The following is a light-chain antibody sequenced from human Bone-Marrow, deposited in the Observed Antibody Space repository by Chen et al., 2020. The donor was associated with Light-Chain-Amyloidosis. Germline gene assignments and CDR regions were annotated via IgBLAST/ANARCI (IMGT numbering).Light chain of an antibody. CDR3: HVWDDDSHQHV. J-gene: IGLJ2*01. CDR1: DIGSKS. V-gene: IGLV3-21*02. CDR2: DDT. Sequence: SSVLTQAPSVSAAPGQTPTIICGGNDIGSKSLHWYQQRPGQAPVLIVYDDTDRPSGIPARFSGSNSGSTATLTSSRVEAGDEADYYCHVWDDDSHQHVFGGGTKLTVL.